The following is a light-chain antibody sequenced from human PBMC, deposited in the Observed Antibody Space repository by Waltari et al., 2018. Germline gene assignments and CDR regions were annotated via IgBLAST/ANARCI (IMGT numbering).Light chain of an antibody. Sequence: DIQMTQSPSSLSASVGDRVTITCRASQDISNYLAWYQQTPGKVPKLLIYAASTLQSGVPSRFSGSGSGTDFTLTISSLEPEDFATYYCLQDYDYPRTFGQGTKVEIK. CDR2: AAS. J-gene: IGKJ1*01. CDR1: QDISNY. V-gene: IGKV1-27*01. CDR3: LQDYDYPRT.